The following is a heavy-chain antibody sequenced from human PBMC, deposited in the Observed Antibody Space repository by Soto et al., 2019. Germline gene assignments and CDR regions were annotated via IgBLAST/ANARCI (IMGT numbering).Heavy chain of an antibody. CDR1: GVYFGTYY. V-gene: IGHV4-59*08. D-gene: IGHD2-15*01. Sequence: GVYFGTYYWGWIRQPPGKGLEWLGYIFSSEHFKYNPSLKSRLTISVDPSKNHVSLRLTSVTAADTAVYYCARLGGYCSGATCYGFYGMDVWGQGTTVTVSS. J-gene: IGHJ6*02. CDR3: ARLGGYCSGATCYGFYGMDV. CDR2: IFSSEHF.